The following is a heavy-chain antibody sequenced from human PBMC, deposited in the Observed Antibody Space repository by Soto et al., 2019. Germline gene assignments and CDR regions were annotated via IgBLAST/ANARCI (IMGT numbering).Heavy chain of an antibody. Sequence: SETLSLTCSVSGGSISHYYWSWIRQSPGKGLEWIGYAYYSGSTDYNPSPKSRVTMSVDTSKNQVSLKLNSVTTADTAVYYCARDRSTYGGGGTGEVKENWFDPWGPGTLVTVSS. V-gene: IGHV4-59*01. CDR2: AYYSGST. CDR1: GGSISHYY. D-gene: IGHD2-8*01. J-gene: IGHJ5*02. CDR3: ARDRSTYGGGGTGEVKENWFDP.